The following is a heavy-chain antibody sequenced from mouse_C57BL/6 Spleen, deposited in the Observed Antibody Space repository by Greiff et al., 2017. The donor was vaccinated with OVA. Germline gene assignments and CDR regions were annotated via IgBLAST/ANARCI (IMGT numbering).Heavy chain of an antibody. CDR1: GYTFTNYW. Sequence: QVQLQQSGAELVRPGTSVKMSCKASGYTFTNYWIGWAKQRPGHGLEWLGDIYPGGGSTNYNEKFKGKATLTADKSSSTAYMQFSSLTSEDSAIYYCARNYGSSYWYFDVWGTGTTVTVSS. D-gene: IGHD1-1*01. V-gene: IGHV1-63*01. CDR3: ARNYGSSYWYFDV. CDR2: IYPGGGST. J-gene: IGHJ1*03.